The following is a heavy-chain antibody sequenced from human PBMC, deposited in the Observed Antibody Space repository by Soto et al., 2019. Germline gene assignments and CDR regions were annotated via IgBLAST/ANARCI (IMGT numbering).Heavy chain of an antibody. Sequence: QVHLVESGGGVVQPGRSLRLSCAASGFTFSSYGMYWVRQAPGKGLEWVARISNDGSGQFYGDSVKGRFTISRDNSKNTLSLQMNSVRSEDTAVYYCAKEGGADYWGQGTVVTVSA. CDR2: ISNDGSGQ. D-gene: IGHD3-10*01. CDR1: GFTFSSYG. V-gene: IGHV3-30*18. J-gene: IGHJ4*02. CDR3: AKEGGADY.